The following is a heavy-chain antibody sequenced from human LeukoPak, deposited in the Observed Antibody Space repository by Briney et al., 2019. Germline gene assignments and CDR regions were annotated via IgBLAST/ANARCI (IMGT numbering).Heavy chain of an antibody. CDR3: AKGHSSSWYYFDY. V-gene: IGHV3-30*18. CDR1: GFTFSSYG. J-gene: IGHJ4*02. CDR2: ISYDGSNK. D-gene: IGHD6-13*01. Sequence: GGSLRLSCAASGFTFSSYGMHWVRQAPGKGLEWVAVISYDGSNKYYADSVKGRFTLSRDNSKNTLYLQMNSLRAEDTAVYYCAKGHSSSWYYFDYWGQGTLVTVSS.